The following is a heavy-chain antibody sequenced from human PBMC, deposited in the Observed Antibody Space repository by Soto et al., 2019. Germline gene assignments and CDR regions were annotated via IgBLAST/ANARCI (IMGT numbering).Heavy chain of an antibody. D-gene: IGHD3-9*01. Sequence: PGGSLRLSCAASGFTFRNYAMAWVRQAPGKGLEWVSEIHIGGGTVYADSMKGRVTISRDNSNNILYLQMTSLRVEDTALYYCAKDRQPDGIWTFDSWGQGTLVTVSS. J-gene: IGHJ4*02. CDR2: IHIGGGT. CDR3: AKDRQPDGIWTFDS. CDR1: GFTFRNYA. V-gene: IGHV3-23*01.